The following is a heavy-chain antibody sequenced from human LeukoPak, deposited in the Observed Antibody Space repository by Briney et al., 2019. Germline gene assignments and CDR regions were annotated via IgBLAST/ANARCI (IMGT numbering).Heavy chain of an antibody. CDR2: IRSKANSYAT. CDR3: TSPYYYDSSGYYPFDY. V-gene: IGHV3-73*01. D-gene: IGHD3-22*01. CDR1: GFTFSGSA. Sequence: GSLRLSCAASGFTFSGSAMHWVRQASGKGLEWVGRIRSKANSYATAYAASVKGRFTISRDVSKNTAYLQMNSLKTEDTAVYYCTSPYYYDSSGYYPFDYWGQGTLVTVSS. J-gene: IGHJ4*02.